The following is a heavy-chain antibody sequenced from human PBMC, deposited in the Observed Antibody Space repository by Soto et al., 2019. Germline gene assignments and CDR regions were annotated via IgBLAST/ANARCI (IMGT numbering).Heavy chain of an antibody. D-gene: IGHD6-19*01. CDR2: ISSSGSTT. Sequence: GGSLRLSCAASGFTFSSYEMNWVRLAPGKGLEWVSYISSSGSTTYYVDTVKGRFTISRDNAKNSLYLQMNSLRAEDTAVYYCAGAVAGYFDYWGQGSLVTAPQ. CDR1: GFTFSSYE. J-gene: IGHJ4*02. V-gene: IGHV3-48*03. CDR3: AGAVAGYFDY.